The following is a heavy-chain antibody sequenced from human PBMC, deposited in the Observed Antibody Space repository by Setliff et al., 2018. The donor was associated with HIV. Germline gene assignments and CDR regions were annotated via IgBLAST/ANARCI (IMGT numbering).Heavy chain of an antibody. Sequence: GGSLRLSCTASGFTFSNFAITWVRQAPGKGLEWLSYISSSSGTILYVDSVQGRFTISRDNAKNSLYLQMNSLRAEDTAVYYCARSHYDSRGYYYRGDAFDIWGLGTMVTVSS. CDR1: GFTFSNFA. V-gene: IGHV3-48*04. J-gene: IGHJ3*02. CDR3: ARSHYDSRGYYYRGDAFDI. D-gene: IGHD3-22*01. CDR2: ISSSSGTI.